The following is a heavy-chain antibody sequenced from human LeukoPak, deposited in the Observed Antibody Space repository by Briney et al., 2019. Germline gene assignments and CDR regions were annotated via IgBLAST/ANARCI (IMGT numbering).Heavy chain of an antibody. CDR2: IYYSGST. CDR1: GGSISSHY. J-gene: IGHJ5*02. Sequence: SETLSLTCTVSGGSISSHYWSWIRQPPGKGLEWIGYIYYSGSTNYNPSLKGRVTISVDTSKNQFSLKLSSVTAADTAVYYCAREGMAVAWFDPWGQGTLVTVSS. D-gene: IGHD6-19*01. CDR3: AREGMAVAWFDP. V-gene: IGHV4-59*11.